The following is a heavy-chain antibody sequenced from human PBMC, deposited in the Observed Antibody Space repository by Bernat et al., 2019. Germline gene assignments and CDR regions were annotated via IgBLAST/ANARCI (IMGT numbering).Heavy chain of an antibody. CDR2: IYYSGST. Sequence: QLQLQESGPGLVKPSETLSLTCTVSGGSISSSSYYWGWIRQPPGKGLEWIGSIYYSGSTYYNPSLKSRVTISVDTSKNQFSLKLSSVTAADTAVYYCARQPFTPTLYGGYGWYFDLWGRGTLVTVSS. CDR1: GGSISSSSYY. J-gene: IGHJ2*01. V-gene: IGHV4-39*01. CDR3: ARQPFTPTLYGGYGWYFDL. D-gene: IGHD5-12*01.